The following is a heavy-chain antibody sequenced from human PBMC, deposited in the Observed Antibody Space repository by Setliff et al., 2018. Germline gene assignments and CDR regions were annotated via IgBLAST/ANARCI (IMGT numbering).Heavy chain of an antibody. V-gene: IGHV1-69*13. J-gene: IGHJ4*02. Sequence: SVKVSCKASGGTFNTYAISWVRQAPGQGLEWMGGIIPIFGTTNYAQKFQGRVTITADESTSTAYMELSSLRSEDTAVYYCARDFLGIHIDHGNALDDYWGQGTLVTVS. CDR3: ARDFLGIHIDHGNALDDY. CDR1: GGTFNTYA. CDR2: IIPIFGTT. D-gene: IGHD4-17*01.